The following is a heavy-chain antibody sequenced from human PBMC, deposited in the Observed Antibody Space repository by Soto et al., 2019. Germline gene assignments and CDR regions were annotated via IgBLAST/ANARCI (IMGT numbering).Heavy chain of an antibody. D-gene: IGHD1-26*01. J-gene: IGHJ4*02. CDR1: GGTFSSYA. Sequence: QVQLVQSGAEVKKPGSSVKVSCKASGGTFSSYAISWVRQAPGQGLEWMGGIIPIFGTANYAQKFQGRVTIAADESTSTAYMELSSLRAEDTAVYYCARDLPGIVGATGFDYWGQGTLVTVSS. V-gene: IGHV1-69*12. CDR2: IIPIFGTA. CDR3: ARDLPGIVGATGFDY.